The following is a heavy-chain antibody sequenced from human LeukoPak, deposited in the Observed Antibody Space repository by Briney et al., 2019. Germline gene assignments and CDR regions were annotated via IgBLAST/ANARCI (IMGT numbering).Heavy chain of an antibody. J-gene: IGHJ4*02. CDR3: AKTTGGNSSGRYPGWPVDY. CDR1: GLTFGSHA. D-gene: IGHD6-19*01. CDR2: ISGSAGDT. V-gene: IGHV3-23*01. Sequence: GGSLRLSCAASGLTFGSHAMYWVRQAPGKGLEWLSGISGSAGDTYYADSVKGRFTISRDNSKNTVYLQMNSLRAEDTALYYCAKTTGGNSSGRYPGWPVDYWGQGTLVTVSS.